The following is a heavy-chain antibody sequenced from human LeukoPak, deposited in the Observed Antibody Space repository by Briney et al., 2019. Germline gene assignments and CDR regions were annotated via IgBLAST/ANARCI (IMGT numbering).Heavy chain of an antibody. D-gene: IGHD6-6*01. CDR2: INPGYGST. V-gene: IGHV1-46*01. J-gene: IGHJ4*02. CDR1: GYTFTNGY. Sequence: GASVKVSCKTSGYTFTNGYLHWVRQAPGQGLAWVGIINPGYGSTKYAQKFQGRVTMTRDTSSCTVYMELSILGSEHTDLYYCARVGQLVFDYWGQGTLVTVSS. CDR3: ARVGQLVFDY.